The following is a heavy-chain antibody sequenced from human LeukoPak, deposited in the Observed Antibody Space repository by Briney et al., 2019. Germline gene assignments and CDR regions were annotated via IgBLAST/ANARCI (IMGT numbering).Heavy chain of an antibody. CDR1: GFTFSDYY. Sequence: AGGSLRLSCAASGFTFSDYYMSWIRQAPGKGLEWVSYISSSGSTIYYADSVKGRFTISRDNAKNSLYLQMNSLRAEDTAVYYCARGPSIAVAGPILAMDVWGKGTTVTVSS. J-gene: IGHJ6*04. D-gene: IGHD6-19*01. CDR2: ISSSGSTI. V-gene: IGHV3-11*04. CDR3: ARGPSIAVAGPILAMDV.